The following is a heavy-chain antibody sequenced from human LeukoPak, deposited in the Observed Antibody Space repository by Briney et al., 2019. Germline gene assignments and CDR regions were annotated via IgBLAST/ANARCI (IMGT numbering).Heavy chain of an antibody. CDR3: ARIVGYSSSWYYDY. CDR2: ISAYNGNT. V-gene: IGHV1-18*01. J-gene: IGHJ4*02. D-gene: IGHD6-13*01. Sequence: ASVKVSCKASGYTFTSYDINWVRQATGQGLEWMGWISAYNGNTNYAQKLQGRVTMTTDTSTSTAYMELRSLRSDDTAVYYCARIVGYSSSWYYDYWGQGTLVTVSS. CDR1: GYTFTSYD.